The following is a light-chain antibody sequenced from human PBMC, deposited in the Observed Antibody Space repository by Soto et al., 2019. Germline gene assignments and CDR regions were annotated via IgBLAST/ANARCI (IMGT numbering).Light chain of an antibody. CDR1: SSDVGSYNL. V-gene: IGLV2-23*01. CDR2: EGS. Sequence: QSALTQPASVSGSPGQSITISCTGTSSDVGSYNLVSWCQQHPGKAPKLMIYEGSKRPSGVSNRFSGSKSGNTASLTISGLQAEDEADYYCCSYAGSSTVFGTGTKVTVL. CDR3: CSYAGSSTV. J-gene: IGLJ1*01.